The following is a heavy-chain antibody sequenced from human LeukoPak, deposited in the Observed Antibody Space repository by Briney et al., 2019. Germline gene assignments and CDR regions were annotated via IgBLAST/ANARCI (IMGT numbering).Heavy chain of an antibody. CDR3: AKDVAHREGYMDV. V-gene: IGHV3-23*01. D-gene: IGHD2-15*01. CDR2: ISGSGGST. CDR1: GFTFSSYA. Sequence: GGSLRLSCAASGFTFSSYAMSWVRQAPGKGLEWVSAISGSGGSTYYADSVKGRFTISRDNSKNTLYLQMDSLRAEDTAVYYCAKDVAHREGYMDVWGKGTTVTVSS. J-gene: IGHJ6*03.